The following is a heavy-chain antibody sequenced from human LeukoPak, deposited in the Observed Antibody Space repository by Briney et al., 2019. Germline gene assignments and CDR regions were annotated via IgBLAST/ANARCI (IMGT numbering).Heavy chain of an antibody. CDR1: GGSFSDYY. CDR2: INHSGTT. D-gene: IGHD2-2*02. V-gene: IGHV4-34*01. Sequence: SETLSLTCAVYGGSFSDYYWTWIRQTPGKGLEWIGEINHSGTTKYNPSLKSRVTISVDTSKNQFSLKLSSVTAADTAVYYCARGRVPVPGEYQLQYLLWWSQGTLVTVSS. CDR3: ARGRVPVPGEYQLQYLLW. J-gene: IGHJ4*02.